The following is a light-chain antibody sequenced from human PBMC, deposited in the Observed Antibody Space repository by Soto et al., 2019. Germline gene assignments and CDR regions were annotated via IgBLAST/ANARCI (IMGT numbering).Light chain of an antibody. J-gene: IGKJ2*01. CDR1: QSVSSSY. Sequence: EIVLTQSPATLSLSPGERATLSCRASQSVSSSYLAWYQQKPGQAPRLRIYGASSRATVIPDRFSGSGYGTDFTLTISRLVPEDFAVYYCQQYGSSPTTFGQGTKLVIK. V-gene: IGKV3-20*01. CDR2: GAS. CDR3: QQYGSSPTT.